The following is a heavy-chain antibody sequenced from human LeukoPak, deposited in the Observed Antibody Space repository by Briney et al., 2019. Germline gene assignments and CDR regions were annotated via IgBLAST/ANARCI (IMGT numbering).Heavy chain of an antibody. CDR1: GFTFSSYG. D-gene: IGHD3-9*01. V-gene: IGHV3-30*02. CDR2: IRYDGSNK. CDR3: AKDRGRLRYFDWLLWSD. Sequence: GGSLRLSCAASGFTFSSYGMHWVRQAPGKGLEWVAFIRYDGSNKYYADSVEGRFTISRDNSKNTLYLQMNSLRAEDTAVYYCAKDRGRLRYFDWLLWSDWGQGTLVTVSS. J-gene: IGHJ4*02.